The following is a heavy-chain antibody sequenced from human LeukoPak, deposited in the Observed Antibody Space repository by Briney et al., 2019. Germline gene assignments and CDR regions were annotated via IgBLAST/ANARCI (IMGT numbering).Heavy chain of an antibody. Sequence: GGSLRLSCAASGFTFSSYWMSWVRQAPGKGLEWVANIKQDGSEKYYVDSVKGRFTISRDNAKNSLYLQMNSLRAEDTAVYYCARESYDSSGYANWFDPWGQETLVTVSS. D-gene: IGHD3-22*01. V-gene: IGHV3-7*01. CDR1: GFTFSSYW. CDR3: ARESYDSSGYANWFDP. J-gene: IGHJ5*02. CDR2: IKQDGSEK.